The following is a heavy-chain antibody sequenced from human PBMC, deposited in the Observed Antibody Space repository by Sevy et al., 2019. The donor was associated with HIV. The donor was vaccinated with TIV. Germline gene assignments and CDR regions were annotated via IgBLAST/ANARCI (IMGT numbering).Heavy chain of an antibody. J-gene: IGHJ6*02. CDR2: INSDGSST. CDR3: ARDGGYSYGYNYYYYGMDV. V-gene: IGHV3-74*01. D-gene: IGHD5-18*01. CDR1: GFTFSSYW. Sequence: GGSLRLSCAASGFTFSSYWMHWVRQAPGKGLVWVSRINSDGSSTSYADSVKGRFTISRDNAKNTLYLQMNSLRAEDTAVYYCARDGGYSYGYNYYYYGMDVWGPGTTVTVSS.